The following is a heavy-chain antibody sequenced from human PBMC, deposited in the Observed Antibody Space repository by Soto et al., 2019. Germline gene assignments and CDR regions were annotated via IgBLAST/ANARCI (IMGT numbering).Heavy chain of an antibody. V-gene: IGHV3-30*18. Sequence: GGSLRLSCAASGFTFSSYGMHWVRQAPGKGLEWVAVISYDGSNKYYADSVKGRFTISRDNSKNTLYLQMNSLRAGDTAVYYCAKDAYGDGYNYGFDYWGQGTLVT. CDR3: AKDAYGDGYNYGFDY. CDR2: ISYDGSNK. J-gene: IGHJ4*02. D-gene: IGHD5-12*01. CDR1: GFTFSSYG.